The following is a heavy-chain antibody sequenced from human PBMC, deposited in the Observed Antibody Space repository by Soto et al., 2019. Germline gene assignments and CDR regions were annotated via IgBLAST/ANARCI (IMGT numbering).Heavy chain of an antibody. CDR3: ARGWSITIFGVVRLWFDP. CDR2: INHSGST. D-gene: IGHD3-3*01. J-gene: IGHJ5*02. V-gene: IGHV4-34*01. CDR1: GGSFSGYY. Sequence: SETRSLTCAVYGGSFSGYYWSWIRQPPGKGLEWMGEINHSGSTNYNPSLKSRVTISVDTSKNQFSLKLSSVTAADTAVYYCARGWSITIFGVVRLWFDPWGQGTLVTVSS.